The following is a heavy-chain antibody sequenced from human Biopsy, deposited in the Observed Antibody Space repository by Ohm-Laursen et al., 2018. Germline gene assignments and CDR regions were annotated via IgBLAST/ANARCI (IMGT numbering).Heavy chain of an antibody. CDR2: MIPSSGKT. D-gene: IGHD6-6*01. CDR3: ARGYSRRVSIFEASIYWFDT. J-gene: IGHJ5*02. Sequence: GSSVKVSCKASGYSFSTYDVNWVRQACGQGLEWMGWMIPSSGKTGYAQRFQGRVTLTMNTSISTAYMELSGLRSEDTAVYFCARGYSRRVSIFEASIYWFDTWGQGTLVTVSS. V-gene: IGHV1-8*01. CDR1: GYSFSTYD.